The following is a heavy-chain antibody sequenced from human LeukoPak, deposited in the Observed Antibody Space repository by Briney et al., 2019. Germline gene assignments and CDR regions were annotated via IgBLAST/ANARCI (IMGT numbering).Heavy chain of an antibody. CDR2: INPNSGGT. CDR3: ARDSFCSGGSCYQGDPYYYSYGMDV. D-gene: IGHD2-15*01. V-gene: IGHV1-2*02. CDR1: GYTFTGYY. J-gene: IGHJ6*02. Sequence: APVKVSCKASGYTFTGYYMHWGRQAPGQGLELMGWINPNSGGTNYAQKFQGRVTMTRDTSISTAYMELSRLRSDDTAVYYCARDSFCSGGSCYQGDPYYYSYGMDVWGQGTTVTVSS.